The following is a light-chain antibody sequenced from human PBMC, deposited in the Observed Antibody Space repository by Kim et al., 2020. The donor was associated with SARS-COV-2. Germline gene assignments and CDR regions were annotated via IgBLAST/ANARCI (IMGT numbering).Light chain of an antibody. J-gene: IGKJ5*01. CDR3: LQHNTYPIT. V-gene: IGKV1-17*01. CDR1: QDIRND. Sequence: ASLGDRVTSTCRASQDIRNDLGWYQQNPGRAPKRLIYGASSLQSGVPSRFSGSGSGTEFTLTINSLQPEDFATYFCLQHNTYPITFGQGTRLEIK. CDR2: GAS.